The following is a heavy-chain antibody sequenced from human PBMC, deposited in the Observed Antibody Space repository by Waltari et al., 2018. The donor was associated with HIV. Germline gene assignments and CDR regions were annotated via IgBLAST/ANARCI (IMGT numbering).Heavy chain of an antibody. J-gene: IGHJ4*02. D-gene: IGHD6-13*01. CDR3: AKEQAATGAPNFDS. V-gene: IGHV3-23*01. CDR1: GFTFTSFA. CDR2: SIDSGGAT. Sequence: EVQLLESGGGLVQPGGSLRLSCAASGFTFTSFAMSWVRRAPGKGPEWVSSIDSGGATFYADSGKGRFTISRDNSKSTLYLQMNSLRDEDTALYYCAKEQAATGAPNFDSWGQGTLVTVSS.